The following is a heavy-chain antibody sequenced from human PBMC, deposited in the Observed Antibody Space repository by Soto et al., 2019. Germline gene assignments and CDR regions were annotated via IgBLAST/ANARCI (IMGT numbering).Heavy chain of an antibody. D-gene: IGHD6-19*01. V-gene: IGHV4-39*01. CDR3: ATFKYSSGWYSPYYFDY. CDR1: GGSISSSSYY. J-gene: IGHJ4*02. CDR2: IYYSGST. Sequence: ETLSLTCTVSGGSISSSSYYWGWIRQPPGKGLEWIGSIYYSGSTYYNPSLKSRVTISVDTSKNQFSLKLSSVTAADTAVYYCATFKYSSGWYSPYYFDYWGQGTLVTVSS.